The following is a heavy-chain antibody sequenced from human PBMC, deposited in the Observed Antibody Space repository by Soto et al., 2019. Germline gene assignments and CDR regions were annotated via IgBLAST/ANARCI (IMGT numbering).Heavy chain of an antibody. V-gene: IGHV3-23*01. D-gene: IGHD3-16*01. CDR2: ISGSGGST. CDR3: ARPTRFPGD. Sequence: GGSLRLSCAASGFTFSSYAMNWVRQAPGKGLEWVSVISGSGGSTYYADSVKGRFTISRDNSKNTLYLQMKSLRAEDTAVYYCARPTRFPGDWGQGTLVTVSS. J-gene: IGHJ4*02. CDR1: GFTFSSYA.